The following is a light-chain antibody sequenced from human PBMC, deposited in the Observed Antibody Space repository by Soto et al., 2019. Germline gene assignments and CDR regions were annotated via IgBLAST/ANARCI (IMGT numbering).Light chain of an antibody. Sequence: QSVLTQPPSVSAAPGQKVTISCSGSSSNIGSNYVSWYQQLPGTAPKLLIYDKNKRPSGIPDRFSGSKSDTSATLGITGLQTGDEADYYCGTWDSSLSVWVFGGGTKLTVL. CDR3: GTWDSSLSVWV. J-gene: IGLJ3*02. V-gene: IGLV1-51*01. CDR1: SSNIGSNY. CDR2: DKN.